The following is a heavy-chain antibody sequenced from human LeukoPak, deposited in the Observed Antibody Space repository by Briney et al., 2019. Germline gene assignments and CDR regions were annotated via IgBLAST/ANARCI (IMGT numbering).Heavy chain of an antibody. J-gene: IGHJ4*02. V-gene: IGHV3-48*03. Sequence: GGSLRLSCAASGFTFSSYEMNWVRQAPGKGLEWVSYISSSGSTIYYADSVKGRFTISRDNAKNTMYLQMNSLRAEDTAVYYCARDSYYHPDYWGQGTLVTVSS. CDR3: ARDSYYHPDY. D-gene: IGHD3-10*01. CDR1: GFTFSSYE. CDR2: ISSSGSTI.